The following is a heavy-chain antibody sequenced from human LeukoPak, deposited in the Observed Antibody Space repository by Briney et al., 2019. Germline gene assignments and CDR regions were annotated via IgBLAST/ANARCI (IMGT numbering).Heavy chain of an antibody. CDR2: INHSGST. CDR1: GGSFSGYY. V-gene: IGHV4-34*01. Sequence: SETLSLTCAVYGGSFSGYYWSWIRQPPGKGLEWIGEINHSGSTNYNPSLKSRVTISVDTSKNQFSLKLSSVTAADTAVYYCARKKGDYVWLSYRVIYYFDYWGQGTLVTVSS. CDR3: ARKKGDYVWLSYRVIYYFDY. J-gene: IGHJ4*02. D-gene: IGHD3-16*02.